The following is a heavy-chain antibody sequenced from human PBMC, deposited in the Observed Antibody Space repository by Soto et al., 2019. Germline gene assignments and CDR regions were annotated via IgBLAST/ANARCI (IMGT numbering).Heavy chain of an antibody. Sequence: EVQLVESGGGSVQPGASLRLSCAASGITISSNGMNWVRQAPGKGLEWVSYISSSSDTIYYADFVKGRFTISRDNAKNSLYLQINGLRVDDTATYYCARGMGIATAGRYDYWGQGTLVTVSS. CDR3: ARGMGIATAGRYDY. CDR2: ISSSSDTI. J-gene: IGHJ4*02. D-gene: IGHD6-13*01. CDR1: GITISSNG. V-gene: IGHV3-48*01.